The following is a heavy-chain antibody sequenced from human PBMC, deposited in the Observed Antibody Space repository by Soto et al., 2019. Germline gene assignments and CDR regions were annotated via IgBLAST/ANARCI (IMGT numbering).Heavy chain of an antibody. CDR1: VFSLTTTSMG. Sequence: QITLKESGPPLVRPAQTLTLTCAFSVFSLTTTSMGVAWISQPPGKALEWLALIYWDGDKRYSPSLKDRLNISKTTSRSRVVLTISNMNHEDTGTYFCAHDGDYDPLIFAHWGPGTLVTVSS. V-gene: IGHV2-5*02. D-gene: IGHD4-17*01. CDR3: AHDGDYDPLIFAH. CDR2: IYWDGDK. J-gene: IGHJ4*02.